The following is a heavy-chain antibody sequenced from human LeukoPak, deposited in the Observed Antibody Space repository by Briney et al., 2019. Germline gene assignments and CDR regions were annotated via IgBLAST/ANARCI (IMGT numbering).Heavy chain of an antibody. V-gene: IGHV3-11*01. CDR2: ISGSGSDI. CDR1: GFPFSDYY. D-gene: IGHD1-26*01. CDR3: AMGIVGATQVFDY. J-gene: IGHJ4*02. Sequence: PGGSLRLSCVASGFPFSDYYMSWIRQAPGEGLDWVAYISGSGSDIYYADSVKGRFTISRDNAKNSLHLQMNSLRAEDTAVYYCAMGIVGATQVFDYWGQGTLVTVSS.